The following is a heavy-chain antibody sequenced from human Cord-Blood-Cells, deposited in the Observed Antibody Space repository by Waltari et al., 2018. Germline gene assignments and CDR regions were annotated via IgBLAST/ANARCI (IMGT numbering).Heavy chain of an antibody. CDR3: ARVTLTIFGVVNYYYYMDV. CDR2: INHSGST. CDR1: GGSFSGYY. Sequence: QVQLQQWGAGLLTPSETLSLTCAVYGGSFSGYYWSWIRQPPGKGLEWIGEINHSGSTNYNPSLKSRVTISVDTSKNQFSLKLSSVTAADTAVYYCARVTLTIFGVVNYYYYMDVWGKGTTVTVSS. J-gene: IGHJ6*03. V-gene: IGHV4-34*01. D-gene: IGHD3-3*01.